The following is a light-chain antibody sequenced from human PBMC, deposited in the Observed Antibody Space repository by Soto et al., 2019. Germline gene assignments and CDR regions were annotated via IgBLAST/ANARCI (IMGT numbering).Light chain of an antibody. Sequence: ENVLTQSPGTLSLSPGERATLSCRASQSVSSNSLAWFQHKPGQAPRLLIYDTSSRATGIPDRFSGSGSGTAFTLTISRLEPEDFAVYYCQQYGKSPPITFGQGTRLEIK. CDR2: DTS. J-gene: IGKJ5*01. CDR1: QSVSSNS. V-gene: IGKV3-20*01. CDR3: QQYGKSPPIT.